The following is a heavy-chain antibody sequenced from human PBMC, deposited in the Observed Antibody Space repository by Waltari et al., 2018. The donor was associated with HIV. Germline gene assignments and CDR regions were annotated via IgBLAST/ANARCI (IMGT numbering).Heavy chain of an antibody. CDR3: ARDSGPYYYDSSGYASFDY. CDR2: ISSSSSYI. CDR1: GFTFSRYR. Sequence: EVQLVASGGGLVKPGGSLRLPCAASGFTFSRYRLNWFRQAPGKGLEWVSSISSSSSYIYYADSVKGRFTISRDNAKNSLYLQMNSLRAEDTAVYYCARDSGPYYYDSSGYASFDYWGQGTLVTVSS. D-gene: IGHD3-22*01. J-gene: IGHJ4*02. V-gene: IGHV3-21*01.